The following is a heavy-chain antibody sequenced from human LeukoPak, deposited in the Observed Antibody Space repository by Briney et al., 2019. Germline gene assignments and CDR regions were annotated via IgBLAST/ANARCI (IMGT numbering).Heavy chain of an antibody. CDR3: ATWAFYHNLDV. J-gene: IGHJ6*02. D-gene: IGHD2/OR15-2a*01. V-gene: IGHV3-43*02. CDR2: IKADGSGT. Sequence: GGSLRLSCAASGFTIGPYAMYWVRQGPGRGLEWVSVIKADGSGTFYADSVRGRFTTSRDNSRNSLYLQMNSLTSEDTALYYCATWAFYHNLDVWGQGTTVIVSS. CDR1: GFTIGPYA.